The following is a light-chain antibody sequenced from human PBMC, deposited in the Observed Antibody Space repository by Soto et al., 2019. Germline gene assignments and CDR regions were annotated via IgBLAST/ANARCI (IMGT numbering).Light chain of an antibody. CDR1: SSDVGSYNY. Sequence: QSALTQPPSASGSPGQSVTISCTGTSSDVGSYNYVSWYQQHPGKAPKLLIYEVSKWPSGVPDRFSGSKSGNTASLTVSGLQAEDEADYYCSSYAGRNNYVFGTGTKVTVL. CDR2: EVS. CDR3: SSYAGRNNYV. V-gene: IGLV2-8*01. J-gene: IGLJ1*01.